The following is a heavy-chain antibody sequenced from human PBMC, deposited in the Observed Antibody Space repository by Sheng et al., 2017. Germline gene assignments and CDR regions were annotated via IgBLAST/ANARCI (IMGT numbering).Heavy chain of an antibody. D-gene: IGHD3-3*01. CDR3: AKGRIFGVVNPGLDS. Sequence: EVQLVESGGGLVQPGGSLRLSCAASGFSFNNYAMSWVRQAPGKGLEWVSGIGGSGGHTYYADSVQGRFTISRDNSKNTLYLQMSILRADDTAVYYCAKGRIFGVVNPGLDSWGQGTLVTVSS. V-gene: IGHV3-23*04. CDR1: GFSFNNYA. CDR2: IGGSGGHT. J-gene: IGHJ4*02.